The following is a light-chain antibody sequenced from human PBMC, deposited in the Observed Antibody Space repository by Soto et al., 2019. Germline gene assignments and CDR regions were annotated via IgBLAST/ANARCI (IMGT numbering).Light chain of an antibody. CDR3: SSYTTTSTVV. CDR1: SSDVGAYNY. CDR2: DVP. V-gene: IGLV2-14*03. Sequence: QSALTQPASVSGSPGQSITISCTGTSSDVGAYNYVSWYQQHPGKAPKLMIYDVPQRPSGVSNRFSGSKSGNTASLTISGLQAENEADYYCSSYTTTSTVVFGGGTKLTVL. J-gene: IGLJ2*01.